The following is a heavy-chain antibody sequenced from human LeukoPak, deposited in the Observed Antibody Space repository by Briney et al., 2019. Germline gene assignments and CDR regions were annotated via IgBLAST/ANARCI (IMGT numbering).Heavy chain of an antibody. CDR3: ARDRSGSDAFDI. D-gene: IGHD3-3*01. CDR2: IYTSGST. V-gene: IGHV4-61*02. Sequence: SETLSLTCTVSGGSISSGSYYWSWIRQPAGKGLEWIGRIYTSGSTNYNPSLKSRVTISVDTSKNQFSLKLSSVTAADTAVYYCARDRSGSDAFDIWGQGTMVTVSS. CDR1: GGSISSGSYY. J-gene: IGHJ3*02.